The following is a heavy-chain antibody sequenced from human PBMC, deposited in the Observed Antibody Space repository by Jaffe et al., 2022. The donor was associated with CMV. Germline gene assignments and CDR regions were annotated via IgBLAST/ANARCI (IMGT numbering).Heavy chain of an antibody. J-gene: IGHJ6*03. CDR3: ARVRITIFGVVIIGDYYYYYMDV. CDR2: INHSGST. CDR1: GGSFSGYY. D-gene: IGHD3-3*01. V-gene: IGHV4-34*01. Sequence: QVQLQQWGAGLLKPSETLSLTCAVYGGSFSGYYWSWIRQPPGKGLEWIGEINHSGSTNYNPSLKSRVTISVDTSKNQFSLKLSSVTAADTAVYYCARVRITIFGVVIIGDYYYYYMDVWGKGTTVTVSS.